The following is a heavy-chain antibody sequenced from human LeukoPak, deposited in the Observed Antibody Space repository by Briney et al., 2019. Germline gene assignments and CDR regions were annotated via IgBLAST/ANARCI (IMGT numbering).Heavy chain of an antibody. D-gene: IGHD5-24*01. J-gene: IGHJ4*02. Sequence: GGSLKLSCAASGFTFSDSAIHWVRQASGKGVVWIGRIKNKGEKYATAYAASVKGRFSISRDDSKNTAYLQMNSLTTEDAAMYYCTRLNKDTRNGGDYCFDSWGQGTLVTVSS. V-gene: IGHV3-73*01. CDR3: TRLNKDTRNGGDYCFDS. CDR2: IKNKGEKYAT. CDR1: GFTFSDSA.